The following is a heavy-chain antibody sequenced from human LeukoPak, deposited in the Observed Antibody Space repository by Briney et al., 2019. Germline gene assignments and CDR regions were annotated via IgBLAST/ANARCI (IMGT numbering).Heavy chain of an antibody. CDR3: ARGTRAGSYYSDY. Sequence: VASVKVSCKASGGTFSSYAISWVRQAPGQGLEWMGRIIPILGIANYAQKFQGRVTITADKSTSTAYMELSSLRSEDTAVYYCARGTRAGSYYSDYWGQGTLVTVSP. J-gene: IGHJ4*02. V-gene: IGHV1-69*04. D-gene: IGHD3-10*01. CDR2: IIPILGIA. CDR1: GGTFSSYA.